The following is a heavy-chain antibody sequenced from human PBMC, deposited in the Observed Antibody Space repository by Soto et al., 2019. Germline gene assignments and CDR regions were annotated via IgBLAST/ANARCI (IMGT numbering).Heavy chain of an antibody. D-gene: IGHD3-9*01. J-gene: IGHJ4*02. CDR3: SHRRGDRLTVHYYFDS. CDR1: GFSLNTRGVG. Sequence: ITLKESGPTLVKPTQTLTLTCTFSGFSLNTRGVGVGWIRQPPGKALEWLALISWDGEKRYSPSLKSRLTLTKETGENQVVLTMTNMDPVDTATYYCSHRRGDRLTVHYYFDSLGQGTLVTVSS. V-gene: IGHV2-5*02. CDR2: ISWDGEK.